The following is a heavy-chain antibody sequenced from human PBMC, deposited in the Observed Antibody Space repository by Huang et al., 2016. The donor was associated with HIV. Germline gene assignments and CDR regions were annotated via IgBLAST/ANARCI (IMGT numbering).Heavy chain of an antibody. V-gene: IGHV5-51*03. CDR1: GYIFTTYW. D-gene: IGHD6-25*01. CDR3: ARIASSGGYYFDS. Sequence: EVQLVQSGAEVKEPGQSLKISCKNSGYIFTTYWIGWVRPLPCKGLEGMGIIEPDDSNTRYIPSFQGQVTISADKSLNTAYLQWSSLKASDTAMYYCARIASSGGYYFDSWGQGTLVTVST. CDR2: IEPDDSNT. J-gene: IGHJ4*02.